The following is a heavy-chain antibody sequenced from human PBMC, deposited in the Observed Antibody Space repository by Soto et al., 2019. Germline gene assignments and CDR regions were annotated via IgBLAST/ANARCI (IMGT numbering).Heavy chain of an antibody. D-gene: IGHD3-22*01. CDR1: GGSFSGYY. J-gene: IGHJ6*02. CDR2: INHSGST. Sequence: SETLSLTCAVYGGSFSGYYWSWIRQPPGKGLEWIGEINHSGSTNYSPSLKSRVTISVDTSKNQFSLKLSSVTAADTAVYYCARTLYYYDSSGYYFDYYYGMDVWGQGTTVTVSS. CDR3: ARTLYYYDSSGYYFDYYYGMDV. V-gene: IGHV4-34*01.